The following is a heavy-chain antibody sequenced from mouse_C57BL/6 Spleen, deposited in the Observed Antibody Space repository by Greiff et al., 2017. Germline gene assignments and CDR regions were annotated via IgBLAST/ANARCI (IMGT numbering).Heavy chain of an antibody. D-gene: IGHD2-12*01. J-gene: IGHJ3*01. CDR2: IYPRDGST. V-gene: IGHV1-85*01. Sequence: QVQLQQSGPELVKPGASVKLSCKASGYTFTSYDINWVQQRPGQGLEWIGWIYPRDGSTKYNEKFKGKATLTVDTSSSTAYMELHSLTSEDSAVYFCARGGYSPWFAYWGQGTLVTVSA. CDR3: ARGGYSPWFAY. CDR1: GYTFTSYD.